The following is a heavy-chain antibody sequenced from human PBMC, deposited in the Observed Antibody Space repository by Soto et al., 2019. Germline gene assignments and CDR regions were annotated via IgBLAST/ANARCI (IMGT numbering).Heavy chain of an antibody. Sequence: QVQLVQSGAEEKKPGASVKVSCKASGYTFTGYAMHWVRQAPGQRLEWMGWINAGNGNTKYSQKFQGRVTITRDTSAGTAYMELRSMRAEDTAVYYCARAVAVAADFDYWGQGTLVTVSS. CDR1: GYTFTGYA. CDR3: ARAVAVAADFDY. J-gene: IGHJ4*02. CDR2: INAGNGNT. D-gene: IGHD6-19*01. V-gene: IGHV1-3*05.